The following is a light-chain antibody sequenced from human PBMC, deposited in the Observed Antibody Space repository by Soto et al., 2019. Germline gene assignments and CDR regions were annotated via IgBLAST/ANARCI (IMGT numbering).Light chain of an antibody. CDR3: VSYTSSTTYV. CDR2: DVA. Sequence: QSVLTQPASVSDSPGQSITISCTGTSSDVGGSNFVSWYQQHPGKPPKLIIYDVANQPSGVSNRFSGSKSGSTASLIISRLQTEDEADYYCVSYTSSTTYVFGTGTKSPS. J-gene: IGLJ1*01. CDR1: SSDVGGSNF. V-gene: IGLV2-14*03.